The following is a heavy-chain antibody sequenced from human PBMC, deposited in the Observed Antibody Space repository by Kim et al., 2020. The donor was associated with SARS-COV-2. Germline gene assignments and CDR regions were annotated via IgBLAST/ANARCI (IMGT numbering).Heavy chain of an antibody. Sequence: GGSLRLSCSASGFTFSNYAIHWVRQAPGKGLEYVSAISSNGGITDYADSVKGRFTISRDNSKNTLYLQMSSLRAEDTAVYYCHYGSGSNVAFDIWGQGTMVTVSS. V-gene: IGHV3-64D*09. D-gene: IGHD3-10*01. CDR3: HYGSGSNVAFDI. J-gene: IGHJ3*02. CDR1: GFTFSNYA. CDR2: ISSNGGIT.